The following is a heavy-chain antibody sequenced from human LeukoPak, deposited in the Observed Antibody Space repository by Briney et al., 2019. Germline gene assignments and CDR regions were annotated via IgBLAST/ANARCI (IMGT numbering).Heavy chain of an antibody. V-gene: IGHV3-23*01. CDR3: ATDTREQMDG. D-gene: IGHD6-13*01. J-gene: IGHJ4*02. CDR1: GFPFATYA. Sequence: GGSLRLSCAASGFPFATYAMSWVRQAPGKGLEWVSAICGSGGSTYYAASVKGRFTISRDTSKNTLYLQMNSLRAEDTAVYYCATDTREQMDGWGQGTLVTVSS. CDR2: ICGSGGST.